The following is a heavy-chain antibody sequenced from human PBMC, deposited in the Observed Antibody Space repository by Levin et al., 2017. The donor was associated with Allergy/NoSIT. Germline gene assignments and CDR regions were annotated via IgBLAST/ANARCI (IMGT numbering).Heavy chain of an antibody. D-gene: IGHD3-9*01. Sequence: LSQTLSLPCTVSGGSIRTYYWSWIRQPPGKGLEWIGYIYYSGSTNYNPSLKSRITISLDTSKNQFSLRLSSVTAADTAVYYCARLVALTNWFDPWGQGTLVTVSS. V-gene: IGHV4-59*08. CDR1: GGSIRTYY. CDR2: IYYSGST. J-gene: IGHJ5*02. CDR3: ARLVALTNWFDP.